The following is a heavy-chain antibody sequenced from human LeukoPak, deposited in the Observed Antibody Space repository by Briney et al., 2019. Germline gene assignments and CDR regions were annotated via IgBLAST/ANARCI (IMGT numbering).Heavy chain of an antibody. CDR2: ISSSSSYI. J-gene: IGHJ6*04. CDR3: ARDPSSRLHYGMDV. Sequence: PGGSLRLSCAASGFTFSSYSMNWVRQAPGKGLEWVSSISSSSSYIYYADSVKGRFTISRGNAKNSLYLQMNSLRAEDTAVYYCARDPSSRLHYGMDVWGKGTTVTVSS. D-gene: IGHD3-16*01. CDR1: GFTFSSYS. V-gene: IGHV3-21*01.